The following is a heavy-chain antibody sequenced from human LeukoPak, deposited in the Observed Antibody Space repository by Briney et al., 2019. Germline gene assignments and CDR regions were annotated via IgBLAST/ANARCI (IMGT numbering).Heavy chain of an antibody. CDR1: GGSFSGYY. J-gene: IGHJ4*02. CDR2: IYKSGNT. V-gene: IGHV4-59*01. D-gene: IGHD2-2*01. Sequence: SETLSLTCAVYGGSFSGYYWSWIRQPPGKGLEWIGYIYKSGNTNYNPSLKSRVTISVDTSKNEFSLNLSSVIAADTAVYYCARGSRTSVDYWGQGTLVTASS. CDR3: ARGSRTSVDY.